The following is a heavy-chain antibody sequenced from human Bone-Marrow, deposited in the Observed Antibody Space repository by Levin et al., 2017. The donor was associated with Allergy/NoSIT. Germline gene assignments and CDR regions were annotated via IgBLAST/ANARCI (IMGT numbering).Heavy chain of an antibody. CDR3: ARGWGVLGWFYFDY. CDR2: FYYGGGT. CDR1: GGPISGYY. Sequence: ASQTLSLTCTVSGGPISGYYWNWIRQSPGKGLEWIGYFYYGGGTNYNPSFQSRVTMSVDTSNSQFSLKLTSVTAADTGLYFCARGWGVLGWFYFDYWGRGTRVNVSS. J-gene: IGHJ4*02. D-gene: IGHD3-10*01. V-gene: IGHV4-59*01.